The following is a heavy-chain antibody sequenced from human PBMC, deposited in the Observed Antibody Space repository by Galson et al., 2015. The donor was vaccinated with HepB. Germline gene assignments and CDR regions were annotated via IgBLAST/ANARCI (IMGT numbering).Heavy chain of an antibody. D-gene: IGHD3/OR15-3a*01. CDR3: ARDIYVDSAISYFYSGLDV. CDR1: GGTFTNDI. J-gene: IGHJ6*02. V-gene: IGHV1-69*06. CDR2: IITLFNTA. Sequence: SVKVSCKASGGTFTNDIINWVRQAPGQGLEWMGGIITLFNTATYAQKFQGRVTITADKSTSTAYMELSRLRSDDTAVYYCARDIYVDSAISYFYSGLDVWGRGTTVTVSS.